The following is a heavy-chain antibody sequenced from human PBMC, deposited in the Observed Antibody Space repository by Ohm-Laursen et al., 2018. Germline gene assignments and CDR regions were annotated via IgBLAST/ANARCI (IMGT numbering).Heavy chain of an antibody. CDR3: AKRLIVVSKPSSAFDI. D-gene: IGHD1-26*01. V-gene: IGHV3-21*01. J-gene: IGHJ3*02. CDR2: INAQNSHI. CDR1: PLSFSGDS. Sequence: SLRLSCAASPLSFSGDSMNWVRQAPGKGLEWVSCINAQNSHIYYADSVKGRFTISRDSSKNTLYLQMNSLRVEDTALYYCAKRLIVVSKPSSAFDIWGQGTMVTVSS.